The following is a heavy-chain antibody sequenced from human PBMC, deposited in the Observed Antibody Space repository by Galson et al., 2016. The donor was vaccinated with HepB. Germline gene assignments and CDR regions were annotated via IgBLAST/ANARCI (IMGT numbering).Heavy chain of an antibody. CDR3: ARERKEWDGYGLGTSLDV. CDR1: GYTFTKYA. CDR2: INAGNGNT. V-gene: IGHV1-3*01. J-gene: IGHJ6*02. Sequence: SVKVSCKASGYTFTKYAMHWVRQAPGQRLEWMGWINAGNGNTKYSQKFQGRVTITRDTSASTAYMELRSLRSEDTAVYYCARERKEWDGYGLGTSLDVWGQGTTVTVSS. D-gene: IGHD3-10*01.